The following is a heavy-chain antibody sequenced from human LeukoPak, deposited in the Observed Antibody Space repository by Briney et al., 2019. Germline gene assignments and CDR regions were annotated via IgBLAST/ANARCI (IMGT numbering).Heavy chain of an antibody. CDR1: GYSFTSYW. V-gene: IGHV5-51*01. D-gene: IGHD3-9*01. CDR2: IYPGDSDT. CDR3: ARLLLTGYYKGWAFDI. J-gene: IGHJ3*02. Sequence: GESLKISCKGSGYSFTSYWIGWVRQMPGKGLEWMGIIYPGDSDTRYSPSFQGQVTISADKSISTAYLQWSSLKASDTAMYYCARLLLTGYYKGWAFDIWGQGTMVTVSS.